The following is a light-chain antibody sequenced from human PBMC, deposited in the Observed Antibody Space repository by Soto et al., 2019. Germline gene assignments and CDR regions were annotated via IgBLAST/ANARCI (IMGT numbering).Light chain of an antibody. J-gene: IGLJ1*01. V-gene: IGLV2-14*01. CDR2: DVS. Sequence: QSALTQPASVSGSPGQSITISCTGTSRDVGGYNYVSWYQQHPGKAPKLMIYDVSKRPSGVSNRFSGSKSGNTASLTISGLQAEDEADYYCSSYTSSSTPDVFGTGTKLTVL. CDR1: SRDVGGYNY. CDR3: SSYTSSSTPDV.